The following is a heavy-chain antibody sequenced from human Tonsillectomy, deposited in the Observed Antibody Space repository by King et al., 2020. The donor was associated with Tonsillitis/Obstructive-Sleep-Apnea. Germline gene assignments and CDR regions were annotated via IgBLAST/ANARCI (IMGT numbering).Heavy chain of an antibody. D-gene: IGHD4-11*01. J-gene: IGHJ6*03. CDR2: IWYDGSHK. CDR3: ARDPTTATSQYYFYYMDV. V-gene: IGHV3-33*01. Sequence: VQLVESGGGVGQPGRSLRLSCAASGFIFSSYGMHWVRQAPGKGLEWVALIWYDGSHKYYADSVKGRFTVSRDISKNTLYLQMNSLRAEDTAVYYCARDPTTATSQYYFYYMDVWGKGTTVTVSS. CDR1: GFIFSSYG.